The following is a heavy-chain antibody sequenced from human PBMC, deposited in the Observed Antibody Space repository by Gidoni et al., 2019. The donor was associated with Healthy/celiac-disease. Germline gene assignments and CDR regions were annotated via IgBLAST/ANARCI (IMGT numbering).Heavy chain of an antibody. J-gene: IGHJ3*02. Sequence: EVQLVESGGGLVQPGGSLRLSCAASGFTFSSYWINWVRQAPGKGLEWVANIKQDGSEKYYVDSVKGRFTISRDNAKNSLYLQMNSLRAEDTAVYYCARGVGILEWPGWVTDAFDIWGQGTMVTVSS. CDR1: GFTFSSYW. V-gene: IGHV3-7*03. CDR2: IKQDGSEK. D-gene: IGHD3-3*01. CDR3: ARGVGILEWPGWVTDAFDI.